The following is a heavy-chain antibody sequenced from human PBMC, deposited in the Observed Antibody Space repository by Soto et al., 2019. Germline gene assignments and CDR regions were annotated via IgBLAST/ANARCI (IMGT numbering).Heavy chain of an antibody. D-gene: IGHD6-13*01. CDR2: IYYSGST. J-gene: IGHJ4*02. V-gene: IGHV4-30-4*01. CDR1: GGSISSGDYY. Sequence: SETLSLTCTVSGGSISSGDYYWSWIRQPPGKGLEWIGYIYYSGSTYYNPSLKSRVTISVDTSKSQFSLKLSSVTAADTAVYYCARASYSSISARYYFDYWGQGTLVTVSS. CDR3: ARASYSSISARYYFDY.